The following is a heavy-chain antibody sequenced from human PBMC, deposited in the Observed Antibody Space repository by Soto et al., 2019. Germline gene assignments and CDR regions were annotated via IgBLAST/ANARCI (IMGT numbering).Heavy chain of an antibody. CDR2: ISGSGGST. D-gene: IGHD2-2*02. V-gene: IGHV3-23*01. CDR3: AKGGPRGPRVVPAAIRWFDP. Sequence: EVQLLESGGGLVQPGGSLRLSCAASGFTFSSYAMSWVRQAPGKGLEWVSAISGSGGSTYYADSVKGRFTISRDNSKNSLYLEMNGLRAEGTAVYYCAKGGPRGPRVVPAAIRWFDPWGQGTLVTVSS. CDR1: GFTFSSYA. J-gene: IGHJ5*02.